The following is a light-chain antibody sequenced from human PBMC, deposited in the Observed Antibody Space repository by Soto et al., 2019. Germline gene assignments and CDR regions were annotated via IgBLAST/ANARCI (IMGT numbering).Light chain of an antibody. CDR3: QSYDSSLSVV. CDR1: ISNIGAGYD. CDR2: GNS. J-gene: IGLJ2*01. Sequence: QLVLTQPPSVSGAPGQRVTISCTGIISNIGAGYDVHWYQQLPGTAPKLLIDGNSNRPSVVPDRFSGSKSGTSASLAITGIQAEDEADYYCQSYDSSLSVVFGGGTKLTVL. V-gene: IGLV1-40*01.